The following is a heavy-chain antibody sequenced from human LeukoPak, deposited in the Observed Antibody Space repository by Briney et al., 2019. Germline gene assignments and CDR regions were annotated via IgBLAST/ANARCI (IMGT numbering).Heavy chain of an antibody. V-gene: IGHV3-48*04. J-gene: IGHJ4*02. D-gene: IGHD4-17*01. Sequence: GGSLRLSCAASGFTFSSYSMDWVRQAPGKGLEWVSYISSSSTIIYYGDSVKGRFTISRDNAKNSLYLEMNSLRAEDTAVYYCARDWTPTVTAAGFGGWGQGTLDTVSS. CDR3: ARDWTPTVTAAGFGG. CDR2: ISSSSTII. CDR1: GFTFSSYS.